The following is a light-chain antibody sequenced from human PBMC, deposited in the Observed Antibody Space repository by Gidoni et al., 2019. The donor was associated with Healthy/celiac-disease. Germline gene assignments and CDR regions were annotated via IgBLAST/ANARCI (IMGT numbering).Light chain of an antibody. CDR3: QQYNSYSRT. J-gene: IGKJ1*01. CDR1: QSISSW. CDR2: DAS. Sequence: DIQMTQCPSTVSASVGDQFTITCRASQSISSWLAWYQQKPGKDPKLLIYDASSLESGVPSRFSGSRSGTEVTLPISSLQPDDFATYYFQQYNSYSRTFGQGTKVEIK. V-gene: IGKV1-5*01.